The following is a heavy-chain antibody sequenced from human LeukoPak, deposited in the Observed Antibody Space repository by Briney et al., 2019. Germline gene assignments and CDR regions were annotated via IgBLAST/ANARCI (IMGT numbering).Heavy chain of an antibody. J-gene: IGHJ5*02. CDR3: ARTNSGYDKYNWFDP. D-gene: IGHD5-12*01. Sequence: SQTLSLTCAASGGSISSGGYSWSWIRQPPGKGLEWIGYIYHSGSTYYNPSLKSRVTISVDRSKNQFSLKLSSVTAADTAVYYCARTNSGYDKYNWFDPWGQGTLVTVSS. CDR2: IYHSGST. CDR1: GGSISSGGYS. V-gene: IGHV4-30-2*01.